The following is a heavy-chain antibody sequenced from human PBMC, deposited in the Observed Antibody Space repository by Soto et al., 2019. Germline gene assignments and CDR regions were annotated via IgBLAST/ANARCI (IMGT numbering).Heavy chain of an antibody. CDR1: GFTISTHW. CDR2: VDASGTGT. J-gene: IGHJ4*02. CDR3: ATVFEY. Sequence: EVQLVESGGGLVQPGGSLRLSCAVSGFTISTHWMHWVRQGPGEGLVWVSRVDASGTGTSYAESVRGRFTISRDTAKNTVDLEMDNLRPEDTAVYYCATVFEYCGQGTPVTVSS. V-gene: IGHV3-74*01.